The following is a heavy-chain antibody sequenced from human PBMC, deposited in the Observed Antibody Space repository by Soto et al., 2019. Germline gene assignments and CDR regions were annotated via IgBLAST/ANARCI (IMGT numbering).Heavy chain of an antibody. J-gene: IGHJ4*02. CDR1: GGSISSGDYY. V-gene: IGHV4-30-4*01. CDR2: IYYSGST. CDR3: ARDSSSWLRGRYFDY. Sequence: QVQLQESGPGLVKPSQTLSLTCTVSGGSISSGDYYWSWIRQPPGKGLEWIGYIYYSGSTYYNPSLKSRVTISVDTSKNQSSLKLSSVTAAETAVYYCARDSSSWLRGRYFDYWGQGTLVTVSS. D-gene: IGHD6-13*01.